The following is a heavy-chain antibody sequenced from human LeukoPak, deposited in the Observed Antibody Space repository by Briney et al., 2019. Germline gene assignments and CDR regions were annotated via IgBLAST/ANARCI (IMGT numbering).Heavy chain of an antibody. V-gene: IGHV3-30-3*01. CDR3: ARDHTYYYDSSGYREITYNFDY. D-gene: IGHD3-22*01. CDR1: GFIFSGHV. J-gene: IGHJ4*02. Sequence: GRSLRLSCAASGFIFSGHVMHWVRQAPGKGLEWVSLISYDGSNKDYADSVKGRFTISRDNSKNTLYLQMNGLRAEDTAVYYCARDHTYYYDSSGYREITYNFDYWGQGTPVTVSS. CDR2: ISYDGSNK.